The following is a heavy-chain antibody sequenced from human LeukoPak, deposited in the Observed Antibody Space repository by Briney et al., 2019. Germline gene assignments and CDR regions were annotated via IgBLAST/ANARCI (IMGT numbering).Heavy chain of an antibody. CDR2: ISSSGSYK. J-gene: IGHJ4*02. Sequence: GGSLRLSCAASGFAFSSHSMHWIRQAPGKGLEWVSSISSSGSYKYYADSLKGRFTISRDNAKNSLYLQMNSLRAEDTAVYYCARDLTDYGDLLDYWGQGTLVTVSS. D-gene: IGHD4-17*01. CDR1: GFAFSSHS. CDR3: ARDLTDYGDLLDY. V-gene: IGHV3-21*01.